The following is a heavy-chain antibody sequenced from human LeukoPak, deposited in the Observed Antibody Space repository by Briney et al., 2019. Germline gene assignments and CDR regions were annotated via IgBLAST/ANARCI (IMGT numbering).Heavy chain of an antibody. J-gene: IGHJ6*02. V-gene: IGHV1-8*01. CDR2: MNPNSGNT. CDR1: GHTFTSYD. Sequence: ASVKVSCKASGHTFTSYDINWVRQATGQGLEWMGWMNPNSGNTGYAQKFQGRVTMTRNTSISTAYMELSSLRSEDTAVYYCARTRNSDLGRTYYDFWSGYYYYYYGMDVWGQGTTVTVSS. CDR3: ARTRNSDLGRTYYDFWSGYYYYYYGMDV. D-gene: IGHD3-3*01.